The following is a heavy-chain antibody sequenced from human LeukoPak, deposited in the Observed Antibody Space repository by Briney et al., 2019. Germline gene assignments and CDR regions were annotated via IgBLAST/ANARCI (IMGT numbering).Heavy chain of an antibody. CDR2: VCQSGNT. CDR1: GYSINSGYY. J-gene: IGHJ6*04. D-gene: IGHD3-10*01. CDR3: ARGRGMDV. Sequence: SSETLSLTCTVSGYSINSGYYWGWIRQPPGKGLEWIGSVCQSGNTYYNPSLQSRVTISLDTSKNHFSLKLNSVTAADTAVYYCARGRGMDVWGKGTTVTISS. V-gene: IGHV4-38-2*02.